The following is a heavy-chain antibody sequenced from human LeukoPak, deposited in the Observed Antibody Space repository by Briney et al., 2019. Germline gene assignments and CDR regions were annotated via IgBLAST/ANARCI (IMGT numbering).Heavy chain of an antibody. CDR3: ARDPWRYYDSRSYFYFDY. J-gene: IGHJ4*02. CDR2: IQTDGSTK. D-gene: IGHD3-22*01. Sequence: PGGSLRLSCVSSGFTFSRYGIHWVRQDPGKGLEWVSFIQTDGSTKYYSDSVKGRFTISRDNPKNTVYLQMNSLSTEDTAVYYCARDPWRYYDSRSYFYFDYWGQGTLVTVSS. V-gene: IGHV3-30*02. CDR1: GFTFSRYG.